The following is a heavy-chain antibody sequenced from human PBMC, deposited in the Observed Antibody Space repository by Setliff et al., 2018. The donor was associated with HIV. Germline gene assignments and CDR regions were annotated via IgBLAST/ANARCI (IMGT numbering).Heavy chain of an antibody. D-gene: IGHD3-3*02. CDR1: RFTFSSYA. J-gene: IGHJ6*03. CDR3: ARDGTTFLAAMDV. V-gene: IGHV3-23*01. CDR2: ISGSGGST. Sequence: GGSLRLSCAASRFTFSSYAMSWVRQAPGKGLEWVSAISGSGGSTYYADSVKGRFTISSDNARNSLYLQMNSLRADDTAVYYCARDGTTFLAAMDVWGKGTTVTVSS.